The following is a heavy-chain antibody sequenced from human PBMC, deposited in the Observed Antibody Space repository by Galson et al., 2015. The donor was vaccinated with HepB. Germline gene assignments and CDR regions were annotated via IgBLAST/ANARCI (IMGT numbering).Heavy chain of an antibody. Sequence: SVKVSCKASGGTFSSYAVSWVRQAPGQGLEWMGGIIPIFGTANYAQKFKGRVTITADESTSTDYMELSSLRSEDPAVYYCAIDPVYSGITFDYWGQGTLVTVSS. D-gene: IGHD2-8*01. CDR3: AIDPVYSGITFDY. CDR2: IIPIFGTA. V-gene: IGHV1-69*13. J-gene: IGHJ4*02. CDR1: GGTFSSYA.